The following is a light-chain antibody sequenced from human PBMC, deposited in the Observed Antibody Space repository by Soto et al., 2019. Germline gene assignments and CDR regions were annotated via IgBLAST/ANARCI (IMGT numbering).Light chain of an antibody. CDR2: GAS. CDR1: QSVSSN. Sequence: EVVMTQSPATLSVSPGERATLSCRASQSVSSNLAWYQQKPGQAPRLLISGASTRATGIPARFSGSGSGTEFTLTISSLQSEDFAVYYCQHYSNWPLTFGGGTKVEIK. J-gene: IGKJ4*01. CDR3: QHYSNWPLT. V-gene: IGKV3-15*01.